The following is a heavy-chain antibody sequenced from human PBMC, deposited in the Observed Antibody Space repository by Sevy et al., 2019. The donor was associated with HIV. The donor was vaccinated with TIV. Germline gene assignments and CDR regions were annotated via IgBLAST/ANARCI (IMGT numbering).Heavy chain of an antibody. Sequence: GGSLRLSCAASGFTFSSYAMSWVRQAPGKGLEWVSAISGSGGSTYYADSVKGRFTISRDNSKNTLYLKMNSLRAEDTAVYYCAKDQYEYSYGFDYWGQGTLVTVSS. D-gene: IGHD5-18*01. J-gene: IGHJ4*02. CDR1: GFTFSSYA. CDR3: AKDQYEYSYGFDY. CDR2: ISGSGGST. V-gene: IGHV3-23*01.